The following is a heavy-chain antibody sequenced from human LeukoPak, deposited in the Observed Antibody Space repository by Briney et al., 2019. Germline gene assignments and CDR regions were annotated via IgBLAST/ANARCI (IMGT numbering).Heavy chain of an antibody. CDR3: ARRATLKAYYDFWSGLTQPDY. D-gene: IGHD3-3*01. J-gene: IGHJ4*02. CDR2: IYHSGST. CDR1: GYSISSGYY. V-gene: IGHV4-38-2*01. Sequence: SETLSLTCAVSGYSISSGYYWGWIRQPPGKGLEWIGSIYHSGSTYYNPSLKSRVTISVDTSKNQFSLKLSSVTAADTAVYYCARRATLKAYYDFWSGLTQPDYWGQGTLVTVSS.